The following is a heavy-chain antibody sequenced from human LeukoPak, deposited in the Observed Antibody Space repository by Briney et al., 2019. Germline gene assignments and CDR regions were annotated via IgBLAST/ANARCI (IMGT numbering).Heavy chain of an antibody. J-gene: IGHJ6*02. D-gene: IGHD2-15*01. CDR3: ARLGALGYCSGGSCFLDV. V-gene: IGHV3-21*01. Sequence: GGSLRVSCAASGFTFRSYSMAWVRQAPGSGLEWVSSISPSSGDKFYADSLRGRITISRDNAKNSLSLQMYSLRAEDTALYFCARLGALGYCSGGSCFLDVWGRGTTVTVSS. CDR2: ISPSSGDK. CDR1: GFTFRSYS.